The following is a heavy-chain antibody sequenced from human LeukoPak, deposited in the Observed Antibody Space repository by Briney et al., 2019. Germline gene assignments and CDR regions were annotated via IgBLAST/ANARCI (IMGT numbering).Heavy chain of an antibody. CDR1: GFTFSSYD. V-gene: IGHV3-13*01. CDR2: IGTAGDT. Sequence: PGGSLRLSCAASGFTFSSYDMHWVRQAPGKGLEWVSAIGTAGDTYYPGSVKGRFTISRENAKNSLYLQMNSLRAGDTAVYYCARVRRYCSGGSCYSGYYFDYWGQGTLVTVSS. CDR3: ARVRRYCSGGSCYSGYYFDY. D-gene: IGHD2-15*01. J-gene: IGHJ4*02.